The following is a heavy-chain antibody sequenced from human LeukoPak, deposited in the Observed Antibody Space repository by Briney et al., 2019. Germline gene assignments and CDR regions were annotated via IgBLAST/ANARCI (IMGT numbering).Heavy chain of an antibody. CDR1: GYTFNHHG. Sequence: GASVKVSCKASGYTFNHHGISWVRQAPGQGLEWMGWISCYNGDTNYAQNLQGRVTMSTDTSTSTAYMELTGLRSDDTAVYYCVRDPTNTSGRYANFDYWGQGTLVTVSS. V-gene: IGHV1-18*01. CDR3: VRDPTNTSGRYANFDY. J-gene: IGHJ4*02. D-gene: IGHD6-19*01. CDR2: ISCYNGDT.